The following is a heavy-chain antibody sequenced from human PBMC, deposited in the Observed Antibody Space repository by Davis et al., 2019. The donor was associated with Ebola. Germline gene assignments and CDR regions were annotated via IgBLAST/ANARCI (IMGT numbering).Heavy chain of an antibody. Sequence: GESLKISCAASGYTFTGYYMHWVRQAPGQGLEWMGRINPNSGGTNYAQKFQGRVTMTRDTSISTAYMELSRPRSDDTAVYYCARGGYCSGGSCYYFDYWGQGTLVTVSS. CDR1: GYTFTGYY. J-gene: IGHJ4*02. D-gene: IGHD2-15*01. CDR2: INPNSGGT. V-gene: IGHV1-2*06. CDR3: ARGGYCSGGSCYYFDY.